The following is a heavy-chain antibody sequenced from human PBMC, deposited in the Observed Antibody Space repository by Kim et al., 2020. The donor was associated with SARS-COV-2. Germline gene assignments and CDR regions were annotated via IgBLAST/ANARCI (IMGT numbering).Heavy chain of an antibody. V-gene: IGHV3-23*01. CDR2: ISGSGGST. Sequence: GGSLRLSCAASGFTFSSYAMSWVRQAPGKGLEWVSAISGSGGSTYYADSVKGRFTISRDNSKNTLYLQMNSLRAEDTAVYYCAKLGEMATIIGGGFDYWGQGTLVTVSS. J-gene: IGHJ4*02. CDR3: AKLGEMATIIGGGFDY. CDR1: GFTFSSYA. D-gene: IGHD5-12*01.